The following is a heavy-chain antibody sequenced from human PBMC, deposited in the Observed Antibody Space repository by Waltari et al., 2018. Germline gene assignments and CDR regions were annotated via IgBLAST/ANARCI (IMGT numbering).Heavy chain of an antibody. J-gene: IGHJ4*02. D-gene: IGHD3-10*01. CDR1: GGSISSYH. CDR2: IYYTGST. V-gene: IGHV4-59*08. CDR3: ARHVFYYGSGTLIRAGDYFDY. Sequence: QVQLQESGPGLVKPSETLSLTCTVPGGSISSYHWSWIRKPPGKGLEWIGSIYYTGSTNYNPSLKSRVTISVDTSKNQFSLRLSSVTAADTAVYYCARHVFYYGSGTLIRAGDYFDYWGQGTLVTVSS.